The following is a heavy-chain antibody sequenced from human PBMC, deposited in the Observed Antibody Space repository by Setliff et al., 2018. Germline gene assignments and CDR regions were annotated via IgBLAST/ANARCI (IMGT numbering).Heavy chain of an antibody. CDR3: ARADPYYYNLDV. CDR2: IYQSGKT. CDR1: GYSISSGYY. V-gene: IGHV4-38-2*01. Sequence: PSETLSLTCAVSGYSISSGYYWGWIRQPPGKGLEWIGSIYQSGKTYYNPSLKSRVTISVDTSKTQFSLKLRSVTAADTAMYYCARADPYYYNLDVWGQGTTVTAP. J-gene: IGHJ6*02.